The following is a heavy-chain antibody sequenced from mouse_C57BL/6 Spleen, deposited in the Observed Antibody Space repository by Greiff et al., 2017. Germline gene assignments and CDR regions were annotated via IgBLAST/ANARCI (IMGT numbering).Heavy chain of an antibody. CDR1: GYTFTSYW. D-gene: IGHD2-3*01. Sequence: VQLQQPGAELVKPGASVKLSCKASGYTFTSYWMHWVKQRPGRGLEWIGRIDPNSGGTKYNEKFKSKATLTVDKPSSTAYMQLSSLTSADSAVYYCARSIYDGYFNWYFDVWGTGTTVTVSS. CDR3: ARSIYDGYFNWYFDV. J-gene: IGHJ1*03. V-gene: IGHV1-72*01. CDR2: IDPNSGGT.